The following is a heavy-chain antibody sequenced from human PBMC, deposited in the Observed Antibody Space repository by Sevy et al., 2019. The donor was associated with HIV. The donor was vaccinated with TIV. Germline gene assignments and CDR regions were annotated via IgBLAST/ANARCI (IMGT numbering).Heavy chain of an antibody. J-gene: IGHJ6*03. CDR1: GGSIRSSSYY. CDR3: ARTLTSLDYMDV. Sequence: SETLSLTCTVSGGSIRSSSYYWGWIRQPPGKGLEWIGSIYYSGSTYYNPSLKSRVTISVDTSKNQFSLKLSSVTAADTAVYYCARTLTSLDYMDVWGKGTTVTVSS. D-gene: IGHD3-16*01. V-gene: IGHV4-39*01. CDR2: IYYSGST.